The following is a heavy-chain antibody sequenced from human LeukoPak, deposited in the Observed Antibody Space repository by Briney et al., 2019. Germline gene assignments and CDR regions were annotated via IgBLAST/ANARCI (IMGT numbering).Heavy chain of an antibody. V-gene: IGHV1-69*05. J-gene: IGHJ6*03. CDR2: IIPVFRTP. Sequence: ASVKVSCKASGGTSSTYTITWVRQAPGQGLEWMGGIIPVFRTPNYAQKFQGRVTITTDESTSTAYMELSSLKSDDTAIYYCARVDRYYLYLDVWGKGTTVTVSS. CDR3: ARVDRYYLYLDV. CDR1: GGTSSTYT.